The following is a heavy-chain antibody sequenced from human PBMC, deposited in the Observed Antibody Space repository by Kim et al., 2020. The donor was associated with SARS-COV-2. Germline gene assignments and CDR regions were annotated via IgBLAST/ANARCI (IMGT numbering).Heavy chain of an antibody. J-gene: IGHJ4*02. D-gene: IGHD3-3*01. CDR3: AKESGYDFWSGYYTYYYFDY. V-gene: IGHV3-23*02. Sequence: RFTNSRDNSKNTLYLQMNSLRAEDTAVYYCAKESGYDFWSGYYTYYYFDYWGQGTLVTVSS.